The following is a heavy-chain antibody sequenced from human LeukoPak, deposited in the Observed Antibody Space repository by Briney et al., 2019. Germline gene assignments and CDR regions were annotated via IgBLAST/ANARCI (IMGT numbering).Heavy chain of an antibody. Sequence: PGGSLRLSCAASGFTFSSYAMSWVRQAPGKGLEWVSAISGSGGSTYYADSVKGRFTISRDNSKNTLYLQMNSLRAEDTAVYYCAKDLDYGGNSDLDYWGQGTLVTVSS. V-gene: IGHV3-23*01. CDR3: AKDLDYGGNSDLDY. CDR2: ISGSGGST. J-gene: IGHJ4*02. CDR1: GFTFSSYA. D-gene: IGHD4-17*01.